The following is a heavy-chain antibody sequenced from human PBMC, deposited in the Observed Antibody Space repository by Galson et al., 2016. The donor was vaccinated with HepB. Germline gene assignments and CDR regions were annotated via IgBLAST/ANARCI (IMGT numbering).Heavy chain of an antibody. CDR2: MGTAGET. J-gene: IGHJ5*02. CDR1: GFNFGSYD. D-gene: IGHD3-16*01. V-gene: IGHV3-13*01. CDR3: GRDRGSLGGLWFDP. Sequence: SLRLSCAASGFNFGSYDMHWVRQVTGGGLEWVSSMGTAGETFYSDSAVGRFIISRDNAKDSLYLQMDNLTEGDTAVYYCGRDRGSLGGLWFDPRGQGTLVIVSS.